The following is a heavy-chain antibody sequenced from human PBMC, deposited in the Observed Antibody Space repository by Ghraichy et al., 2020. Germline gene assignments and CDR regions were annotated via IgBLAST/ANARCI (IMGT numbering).Heavy chain of an antibody. Sequence: ASVNVSCKASGYIFTGYYMHWVRQDPGQGLEWMGWINPRSGDTKYAQNFRGRVNMTRDTSISTAYMGLNRLRSDDTAIYYCAIAADGGFKSYFDYWGQGTLVTVSS. V-gene: IGHV1-2*02. CDR2: INPRSGDT. J-gene: IGHJ4*02. CDR3: AIAADGGFKSYFDY. D-gene: IGHD3-10*01. CDR1: GYIFTGYY.